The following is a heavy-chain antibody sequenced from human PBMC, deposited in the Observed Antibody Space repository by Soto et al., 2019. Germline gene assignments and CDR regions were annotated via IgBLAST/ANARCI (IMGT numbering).Heavy chain of an antibody. V-gene: IGHV1-69*12. CDR3: ASDKTGGHSVLFDY. Sequence: QVQLVQSGAEVKKPGSSVKVSCKASGGTFSSYAISWVRQAPGQGLEWMGGIIPIFGTANYAQKFQGRVTITADESTNTDYMELSSLRSEGTPVYYCASDKTGGHSVLFDYWGQGTLVTVSS. CDR2: IIPIFGTA. J-gene: IGHJ4*02. D-gene: IGHD7-27*01. CDR1: GGTFSSYA.